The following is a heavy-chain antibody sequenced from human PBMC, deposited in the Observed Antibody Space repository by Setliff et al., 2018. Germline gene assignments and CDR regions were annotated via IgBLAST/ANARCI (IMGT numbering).Heavy chain of an antibody. CDR3: ARSIAAAATKC. CDR2: IFTSGST. J-gene: IGHJ4*02. Sequence: KPSETLSLTCTVSGGSVSTFYRTWIRQPPGKGLAWIGYIFTSGSTQYNTSLKSRATITRDTSSNQFSQRLTSMTAADTCVYYCARSIAAAATKCWGQGTAVTVSS. CDR1: GGSVSTFY. D-gene: IGHD6-25*01. V-gene: IGHV4-4*09.